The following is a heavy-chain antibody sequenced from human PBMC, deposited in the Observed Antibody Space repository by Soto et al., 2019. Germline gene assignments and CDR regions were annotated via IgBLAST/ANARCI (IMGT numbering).Heavy chain of an antibody. CDR1: GFSLSTSGVG. CDR2: IFSNDAK. Sequence: QITLKEAGPTLMKPTQTLTLTCAFSGFSLSTSGVGVGWIRQPPGKALEWLALIFSNDAKRYSPSLMSRLTITKDTSKNQVVLTMTNIDPVDTATYYGSHMGGSGLFGMDVWGQGTTVTVSS. CDR3: SHMGGSGLFGMDV. D-gene: IGHD3-10*01. J-gene: IGHJ6*02. V-gene: IGHV2-5*01.